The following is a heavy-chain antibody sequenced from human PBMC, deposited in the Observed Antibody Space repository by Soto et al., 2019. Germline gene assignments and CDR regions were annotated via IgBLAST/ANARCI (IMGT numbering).Heavy chain of an antibody. V-gene: IGHV4-59*01. CDR1: GGSISDYQ. CDR3: AWMRGLGEISPYVDY. D-gene: IGHD3-16*01. J-gene: IGHJ4*02. CDR2: IYYSGRT. Sequence: QVQLQESGPGLVKPSETLSLTCSISGGSISDYQWNWIRQPPGKGLEWIGYIYYSGRTNYYPTLKSRLTISPGAPTRQFSLRLRSVTAAGTAVYYWAWMRGLGEISPYVDYWGQGALVTASS.